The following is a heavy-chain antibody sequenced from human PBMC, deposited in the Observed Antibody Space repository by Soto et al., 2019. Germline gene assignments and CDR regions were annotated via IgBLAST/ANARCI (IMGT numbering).Heavy chain of an antibody. D-gene: IGHD5-12*01. CDR3: IRPENGYGLN. V-gene: IGHV3-48*01. CDR2: ISSSSSTI. Sequence: GGPLRLSCAASGFTFSSYSMNCVRQAPGKGLEWVSYISSSSSTIYYADSVKGRFTISRDNAKNSLYLQMNSLKTEDTAVYYCIRPENGYGLNWGQGTLVTVSS. J-gene: IGHJ4*02. CDR1: GFTFSSYS.